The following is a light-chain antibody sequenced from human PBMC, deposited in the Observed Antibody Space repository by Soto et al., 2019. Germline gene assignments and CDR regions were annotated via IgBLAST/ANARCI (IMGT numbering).Light chain of an antibody. J-gene: IGKJ1*01. Sequence: DIQMTQSPSTLSASVGDGVTITCRATQSIGSGLAWYQQKPGKAPKLLIYKASSLESGVPSRFSGSGSGTEFTLTISSLQPDDFATYYCQQYNSYPWTFGQGTKVEIK. CDR2: KAS. V-gene: IGKV1-5*03. CDR3: QQYNSYPWT. CDR1: QSIGSG.